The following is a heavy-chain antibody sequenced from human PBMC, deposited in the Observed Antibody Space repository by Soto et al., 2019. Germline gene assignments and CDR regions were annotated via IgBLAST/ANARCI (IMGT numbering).Heavy chain of an antibody. V-gene: IGHV3-33*01. CDR2: IWYDGSNK. CDR1: RFTFSSYG. Sequence: GGSLRLSCAASRFTFSSYGMHWVRQAPGKGLEWVAVIWYDGSNKYYADSVKGRFTISRDNSKNTLYLQMNSLRAEDTAVYYCARSPLVGATRTYYFDYWGQGTLVTVSS. D-gene: IGHD1-26*01. J-gene: IGHJ4*02. CDR3: ARSPLVGATRTYYFDY.